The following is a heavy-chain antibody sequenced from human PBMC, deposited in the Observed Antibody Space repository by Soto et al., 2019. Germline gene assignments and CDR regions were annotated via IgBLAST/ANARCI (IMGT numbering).Heavy chain of an antibody. CDR2: MNPNSGNT. Sequence: QVQLVQSGAEVKKPGASVKVSCKASGYTFTSYDINWVRQATGQGLEWMGWMNPNSGNTGYAQKFQGRVTMTRNTSISTAYMELSSLRSEDTAVYYCPRPHCSSTSCYSHYYYGMDVWGQGTTVTVSS. CDR3: PRPHCSSTSCYSHYYYGMDV. J-gene: IGHJ6*02. CDR1: GYTFTSYD. V-gene: IGHV1-8*01. D-gene: IGHD2-2*01.